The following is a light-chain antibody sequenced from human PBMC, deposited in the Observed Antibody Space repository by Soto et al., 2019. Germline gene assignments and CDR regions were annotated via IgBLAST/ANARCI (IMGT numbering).Light chain of an antibody. V-gene: IGKV3-11*01. CDR1: HSFDTY. CDR3: QQRRNWVS. Sequence: LTQSPAILSLSPGEGATLSCTAIHSFDTYIAWYQQRPGQPPRLLIHDTSHRASGVPARFRGSGSGTDFTLTITSLEPEDFAVYFCQQRRNWVSFGPGTRL. J-gene: IGKJ3*01. CDR2: DTS.